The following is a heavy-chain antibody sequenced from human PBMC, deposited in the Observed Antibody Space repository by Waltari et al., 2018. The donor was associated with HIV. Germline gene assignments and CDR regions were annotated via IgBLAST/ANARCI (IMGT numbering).Heavy chain of an antibody. J-gene: IGHJ4*02. CDR2: ISFEARNQ. CDR3: VRDPLAYYDFWSAYYFGDD. V-gene: IGHV3-30*03. CDR1: GFTFTTSA. Sequence: QVQLVESGGGVVQPGRSLRLSCAASGFTFTTSALHWVRRAPDRVMEWLAFISFEARNQYYGDSVKGRFTISRDDSKNTLFLQMNSLSPEDTAMYYCVRDPLAYYDFWSAYYFGDDWGQGTLVTVSS. D-gene: IGHD3-3*01.